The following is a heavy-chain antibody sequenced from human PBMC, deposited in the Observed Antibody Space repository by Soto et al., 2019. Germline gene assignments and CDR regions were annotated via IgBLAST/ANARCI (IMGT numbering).Heavy chain of an antibody. Sequence: PGESLKISCKGSGYSFTSYWIGWVRQMPGKGLEWMGIIYPGDSDTRYSPSFQGQVTISADKSISTAYLQWSSLKASDTAMDYCEIHTGGYSYGDVPGMDVWGQGTTVTVSS. CDR1: GYSFTSYW. V-gene: IGHV5-51*01. D-gene: IGHD5-18*01. J-gene: IGHJ6*02. CDR3: EIHTGGYSYGDVPGMDV. CDR2: IYPGDSDT.